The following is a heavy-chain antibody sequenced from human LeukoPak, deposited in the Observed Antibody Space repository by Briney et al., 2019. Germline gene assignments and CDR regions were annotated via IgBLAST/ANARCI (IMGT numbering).Heavy chain of an antibody. CDR2: ISAYNGNT. Sequence: GASVKVSCKASGYTFTSYGISWVRQAPGQGLEWVGWISAYNGNTNYAQKLQGRVTMTTDTSTSTAYMELRSLRSDDTAVYYCARGANYYDSSAAFDYWGQGTLVTVSS. D-gene: IGHD3-22*01. CDR3: ARGANYYDSSAAFDY. CDR1: GYTFTSYG. J-gene: IGHJ4*02. V-gene: IGHV1-18*01.